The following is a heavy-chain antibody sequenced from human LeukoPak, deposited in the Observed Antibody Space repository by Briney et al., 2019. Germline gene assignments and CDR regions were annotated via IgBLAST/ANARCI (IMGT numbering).Heavy chain of an antibody. CDR2: IILIFGTA. Sequence: ASVKVSCKASGGTFSSYAISWVRQAPGQGLEWMGGIILIFGTANYAQKFQGRVTITADESTSTAYMELSSLRSEDTAVYYCAARGIAVAGTFDYWGQGTLVTVSS. V-gene: IGHV1-69*13. CDR3: AARGIAVAGTFDY. D-gene: IGHD6-19*01. CDR1: GGTFSSYA. J-gene: IGHJ4*02.